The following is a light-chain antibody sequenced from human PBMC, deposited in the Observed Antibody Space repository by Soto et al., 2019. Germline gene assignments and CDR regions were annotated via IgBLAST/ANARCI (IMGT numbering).Light chain of an antibody. V-gene: IGKV1-39*01. CDR3: QQSYSTPYT. J-gene: IGKJ2*01. Sequence: DIQMTQSPSSLSASVGDRITITCRASQSISSYLNWYQQKPGKAPKLLIYAASSLQSGVPPRFAGSGSGTDLTFTTSTLPPDDFATDYYQQSYSTPYTFGQGTKLEIK. CDR1: QSISSY. CDR2: AAS.